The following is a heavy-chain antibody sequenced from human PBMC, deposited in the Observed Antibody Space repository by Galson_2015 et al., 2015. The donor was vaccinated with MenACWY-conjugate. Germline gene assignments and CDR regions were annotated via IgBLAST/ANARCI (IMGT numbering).Heavy chain of an antibody. CDR2: INAGNGNT. D-gene: IGHD3-16*01. J-gene: IGHJ3*02. CDR1: GYTFTSYA. CDR3: ARDRIMITFGGPDAFDI. V-gene: IGHV1-3*01. Sequence: SVKVSCKASGYTFTSYAMHWVRQAPGQRLEWMGWINAGNGNTKYSQKFQGRVTITRDTSASTAYMELSSLRSEDTAVYYCARDRIMITFGGPDAFDIWGQETMVTVSS.